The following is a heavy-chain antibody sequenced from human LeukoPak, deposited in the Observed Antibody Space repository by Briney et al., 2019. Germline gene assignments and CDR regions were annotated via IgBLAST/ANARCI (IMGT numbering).Heavy chain of an antibody. J-gene: IGHJ4*02. CDR1: GYSFTSYW. D-gene: IGHD1-26*01. CDR2: IYPGDSDT. Sequence: GESLKISCKGSGYSFTSYWIGWVRRMPGKGLEWMGIIYPGDSDTTYSPSFQGQVTISADKSISTAYLQWSSLKASDTAMYYCARDRPPMGATGSGFDYWGQGTLVTVSS. V-gene: IGHV5-51*01. CDR3: ARDRPPMGATGSGFDY.